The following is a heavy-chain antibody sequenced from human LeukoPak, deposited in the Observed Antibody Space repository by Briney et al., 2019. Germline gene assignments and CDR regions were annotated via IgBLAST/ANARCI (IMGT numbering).Heavy chain of an antibody. D-gene: IGHD2-15*01. CDR3: ARTYCSGGSCYSYFDD. CDR2: ISDDTTYE. Sequence: GGSLRLSCAASGFIFSSYTMNWVRQATRKGLEWVSSISDDTTYEYYADSVKGRFTISRDNAKKSLYLQMSSLRAEDTAVYYCARTYCSGGSCYSYFDDWGQGTLVTVSS. V-gene: IGHV3-21*01. CDR1: GFIFSSYT. J-gene: IGHJ4*02.